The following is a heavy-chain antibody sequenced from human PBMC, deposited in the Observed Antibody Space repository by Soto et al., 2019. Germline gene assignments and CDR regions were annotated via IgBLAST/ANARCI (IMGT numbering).Heavy chain of an antibody. CDR1: GGTLRSYA. Sequence: SVKVSWKASGGTLRSYAVHWVRQAPGQGLEWVGGIIPIFDKPNYAQRFQGRVRLTADKSKHTAYMELRSLTPEDTALYYCARSDDFWSGGMDVWGQGTTVTVSS. J-gene: IGHJ6*02. CDR2: IIPIFDKP. D-gene: IGHD3-3*01. V-gene: IGHV1-69*06. CDR3: ARSDDFWSGGMDV.